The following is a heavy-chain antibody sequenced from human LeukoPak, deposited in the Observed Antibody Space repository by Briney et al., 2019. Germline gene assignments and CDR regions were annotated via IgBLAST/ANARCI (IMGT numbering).Heavy chain of an antibody. CDR2: IKQDGSEK. D-gene: IGHD5-18*01. Sequence: PGGSLRLSCAASGFTYSSYWMSWVRQAPEKGLEWVANIKQDGSEKYYVDSVKGRFTISRDNAKNSLYLQMNSLRAEDTAVYYCARGVDFEIQLWLDYWGQGTLVTVSS. J-gene: IGHJ4*02. CDR1: GFTYSSYW. V-gene: IGHV3-7*03. CDR3: ARGVDFEIQLWLDY.